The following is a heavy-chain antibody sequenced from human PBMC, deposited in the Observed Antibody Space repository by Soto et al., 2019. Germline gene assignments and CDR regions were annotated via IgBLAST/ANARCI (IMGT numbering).Heavy chain of an antibody. CDR3: VLGGLETGYYRDLDY. CDR2: ISAYNGDT. Sequence: QDHLVQSGAEVKQPGASAKVSCKASGYTFKNYGINWVRQAPGRGLEWVAWISAYNGDTSYAQHLQGKVTMTTETLTSTAYMELRSLRPDDTAVYFCVLGGLETGYYRDLDYWGQGTLVSVSS. D-gene: IGHD3-9*01. V-gene: IGHV1-18*04. CDR1: GYTFKNYG. J-gene: IGHJ4*02.